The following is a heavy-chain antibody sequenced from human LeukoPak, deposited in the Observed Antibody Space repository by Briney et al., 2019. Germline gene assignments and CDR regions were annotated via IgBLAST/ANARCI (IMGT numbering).Heavy chain of an antibody. CDR3: ARGGYYGSGNDFRFDP. V-gene: IGHV4-59*01. D-gene: IGHD3-10*01. Sequence: PSETLSLTCTVSGGSINSYYWSWIRQPPGKGLEGIGYIHYTGSTNYNPSLKSRVNISVDTSKSQFSLKLSSVTAADTAIYYCARGGYYGSGNDFRFDPWGQGTLVTVSS. J-gene: IGHJ5*02. CDR1: GGSINSYY. CDR2: IHYTGST.